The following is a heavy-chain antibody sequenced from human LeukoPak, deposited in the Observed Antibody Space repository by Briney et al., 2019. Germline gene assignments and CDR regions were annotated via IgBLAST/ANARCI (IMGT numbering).Heavy chain of an antibody. D-gene: IGHD3-10*01. V-gene: IGHV3-7*02. CDR3: RFGSGRYSFDF. CDR2: MNQDGIEK. Sequence: PGGSLRLSCAASGFTFSSFWMTWVRQAPGKGLEWVANMNQDGIEKYCVDSVKGRFTISRDNAKNSMFLQMNSLRAEDTAVYYCRFGSGRYSFDFWGQGTLVTVSS. CDR1: GFTFSSFW. J-gene: IGHJ4*02.